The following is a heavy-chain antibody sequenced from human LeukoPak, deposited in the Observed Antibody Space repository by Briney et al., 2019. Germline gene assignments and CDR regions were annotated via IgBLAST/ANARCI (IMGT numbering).Heavy chain of an antibody. J-gene: IGHJ4*02. Sequence: GGSLRLSCAASGFAFSNYAMNWVRQAPGKGLEWVSATGFRSGTQYADSVKGRFTISRDDSKHTLYLQMNSLRAEDTAVYYCAKAPRCSSTSCYRSLDYWGQGTLVTVSS. CDR3: AKAPRCSSTSCYRSLDY. CDR1: GFAFSNYA. V-gene: IGHV3-23*01. D-gene: IGHD2-2*01. CDR2: TGFRSGT.